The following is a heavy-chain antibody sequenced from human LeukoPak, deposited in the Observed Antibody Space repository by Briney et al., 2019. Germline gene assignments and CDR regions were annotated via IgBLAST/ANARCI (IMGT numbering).Heavy chain of an antibody. CDR1: GFTFSSHS. J-gene: IGHJ4*02. CDR2: ISSSSSFI. D-gene: IGHD2-8*01. CDR3: ARNASSNYY. V-gene: IGHV3-21*01. Sequence: PGGSLRLSCAASGFTFSSHSMNWVRQAPGKGLEWVSSISSSSSFIYYAGSLRGRFTISRDNAKNSLYLQMNSRRAEDTAVYYYARNASSNYYWGQGTVVIVSS.